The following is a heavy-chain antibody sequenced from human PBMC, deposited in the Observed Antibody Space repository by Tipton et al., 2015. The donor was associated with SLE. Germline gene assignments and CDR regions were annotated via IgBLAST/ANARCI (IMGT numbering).Heavy chain of an antibody. D-gene: IGHD6-13*01. CDR1: GGSISGYY. V-gene: IGHV4-4*07. CDR3: ARSAGYSSSWAHFDY. CDR2: VYSSGST. J-gene: IGHJ4*02. Sequence: TLSLTCTVSGGSISGYYWSWIRQPAGKGLEWIGRVYSSGSTNYNPALKSRVTISVDTSKNQFSLKLSSVTAADTAVYYCARSAGYSSSWAHFDYWGQGTLVTVSS.